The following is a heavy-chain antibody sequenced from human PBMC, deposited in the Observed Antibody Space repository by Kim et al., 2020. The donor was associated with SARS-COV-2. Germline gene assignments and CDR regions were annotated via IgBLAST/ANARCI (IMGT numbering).Heavy chain of an antibody. J-gene: IGHJ4*02. Sequence: GGSLRLSCTASGFTFSAYVMSWVRQAPGKGLEWVSGITTSGGSTYYADSVKGRFTTSRDNSKNTVYLQMSNLKADDTALYFCASRGAYWGQGTLVTVSS. CDR3: ASRGAY. V-gene: IGHV3-23*01. CDR1: GFTFSAYV. CDR2: ITTSGGST.